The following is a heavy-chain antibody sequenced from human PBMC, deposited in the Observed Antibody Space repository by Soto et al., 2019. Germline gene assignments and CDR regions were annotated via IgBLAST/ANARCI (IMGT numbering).Heavy chain of an antibody. Sequence: QVQLVESGGGVVQPGRSLRLSCAASGFTFSSYGMHWVRQAPGKGLEWVAVISYDGSNKYYADSVKGRFTISRDNSKNTLYLQMNSLRAEDTAVYYCAKELEPGYYYYGMDVWGQGTPVTVSS. V-gene: IGHV3-30*18. CDR3: AKELEPGYYYYGMDV. J-gene: IGHJ6*02. CDR2: ISYDGSNK. D-gene: IGHD1-1*01. CDR1: GFTFSSYG.